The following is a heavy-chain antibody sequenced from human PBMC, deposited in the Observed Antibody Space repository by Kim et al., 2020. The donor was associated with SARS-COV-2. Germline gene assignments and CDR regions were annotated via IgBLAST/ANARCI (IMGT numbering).Heavy chain of an antibody. CDR3: SRVGHLGADYWGAQLYYFDS. CDR1: GFTFSRSW. CDR2: INSDGSST. J-gene: IGHJ4*02. D-gene: IGHD7-27*01. V-gene: IGHV3-74*01. Sequence: GGSLRPSCAASGFTFSRSWMHWVRQAPGKGLVWVSRINSDGSSTSYADSVKGRFTISRDNAKNTLYLQMNSLRAEDTAVYYCSRVGHLGADYWGAQLYYFDSWGQGTLVTVSS.